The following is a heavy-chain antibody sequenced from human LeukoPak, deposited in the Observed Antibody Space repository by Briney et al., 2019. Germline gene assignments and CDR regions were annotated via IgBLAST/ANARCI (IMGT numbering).Heavy chain of an antibody. D-gene: IGHD1-1*01. J-gene: IGHJ4*02. V-gene: IGHV3-74*01. CDR2: ISDGSST. CDR1: GFTFSSYW. Sequence: GGSLRLSCAASGFTFSSYWMHWVRQAPGKGLVWVSRISDGSSTSYADSVQGRFTISRDNAKNTLYLEMNSLRADDTAVYYCARPVTGTYAPLEYWGQGTLVTVSS. CDR3: ARPVTGTYAPLEY.